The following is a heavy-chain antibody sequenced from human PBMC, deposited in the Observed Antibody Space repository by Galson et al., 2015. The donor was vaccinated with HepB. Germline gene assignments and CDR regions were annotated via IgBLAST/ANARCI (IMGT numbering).Heavy chain of an antibody. CDR3: ARHSPHFWSGYYGDYYGMDV. Sequence: QSGAEVKKPGESLKISCKGSGYSFTSYWIGWVRQMPGKGLEWMGIIYPGDSDTRYSPSFQGQVTISADKSISTAYLQWSSLKASDTAMYYCARHSPHFWSGYYGDYYGMDVWGQGTTVTVSS. CDR2: IYPGDSDT. D-gene: IGHD3-3*02. J-gene: IGHJ6*02. V-gene: IGHV5-51*01. CDR1: GYSFTSYW.